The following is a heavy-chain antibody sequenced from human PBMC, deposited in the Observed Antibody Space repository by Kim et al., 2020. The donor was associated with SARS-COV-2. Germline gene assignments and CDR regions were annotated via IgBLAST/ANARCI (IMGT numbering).Heavy chain of an antibody. CDR3: ARIQTFRYNWNDVLNWFDP. J-gene: IGHJ5*02. V-gene: IGHV4-34*01. D-gene: IGHD1-1*01. Sequence: SETLSLTCAVYGGSFSGYYWSWIRQPPGKGLEWIGEINHSGSTNYNPSLKSRVTISVDTSKNQFSLKLSSVTAADTAVYYCARIQTFRYNWNDVLNWFDPWGQGTLVTVSS. CDR1: GGSFSGYY. CDR2: INHSGST.